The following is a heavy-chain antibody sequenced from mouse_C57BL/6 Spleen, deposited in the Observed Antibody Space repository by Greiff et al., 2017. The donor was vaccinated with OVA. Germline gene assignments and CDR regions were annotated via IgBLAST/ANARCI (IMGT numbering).Heavy chain of an antibody. D-gene: IGHD2-4*01. Sequence: EVTVEESGGGLVQPGGSMKLSCAASGFTFSDAWLDWVRQSPEKGLEWVAEIRNKANNHATYYAEFVKGRFTISRDDSKSSVYLQMNSLRAEDTGSYYCTRIYYEFDRRYFDYWGQGTTLTVSS. CDR2: IRNKANNHAT. J-gene: IGHJ2*01. CDR1: GFTFSDAW. CDR3: TRIYYEFDRRYFDY. V-gene: IGHV6-6*01.